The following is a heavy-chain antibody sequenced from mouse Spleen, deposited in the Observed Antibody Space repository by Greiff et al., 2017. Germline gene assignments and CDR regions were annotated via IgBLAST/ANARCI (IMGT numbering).Heavy chain of an antibody. CDR3: ANYYYGSSYWYFDV. CDR1: GYSITSGYY. J-gene: IGHJ1*01. D-gene: IGHD1-1*01. CDR2: ISYDGSN. Sequence: VQLQQSGPGLVKPSQSLSLTCSVTGYSITSGYYWNWIRQFPGNKLEWMGYISYDGSNNYNPSLKNRISITRDTSKNQFFLKLNSVTTEDTATYYCANYYYGSSYWYFDVWGAGTTVTVSS. V-gene: IGHV3-6*01.